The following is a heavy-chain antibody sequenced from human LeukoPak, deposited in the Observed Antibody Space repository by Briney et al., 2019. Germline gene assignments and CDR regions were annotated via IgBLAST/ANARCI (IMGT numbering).Heavy chain of an antibody. CDR3: ARRPNIAAALYYYMDV. J-gene: IGHJ6*03. CDR1: GGTFSSYA. CDR2: MNPNSGNT. V-gene: IGHV1-8*03. D-gene: IGHD6-13*01. Sequence: GASVKVSCKASGGTFSSYAISWVRQATGQGLEWMGWMNPNSGNTGYAQKFQGRVTITRNTSISTAYMELSSLRSEDTAVYYCARRPNIAAALYYYMDVWGKGTTVTVSS.